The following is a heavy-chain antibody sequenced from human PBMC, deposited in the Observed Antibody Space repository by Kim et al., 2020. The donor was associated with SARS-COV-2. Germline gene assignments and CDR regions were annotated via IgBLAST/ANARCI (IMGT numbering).Heavy chain of an antibody. V-gene: IGHV4-34*01. Sequence: SETLSLTCAVYGGSFSGYYWSWIRQPPGKGLEWIGEINHSGSTNYNPSLKSRVTISVDTSKNQFSLKLSSVTAADTAVYYCARGKRLGHTYYYYYGMDVWGQGTTVTVSS. CDR2: INHSGST. J-gene: IGHJ6*02. CDR3: ARGKRLGHTYYYYYGMDV. D-gene: IGHD1-1*01. CDR1: GGSFSGYY.